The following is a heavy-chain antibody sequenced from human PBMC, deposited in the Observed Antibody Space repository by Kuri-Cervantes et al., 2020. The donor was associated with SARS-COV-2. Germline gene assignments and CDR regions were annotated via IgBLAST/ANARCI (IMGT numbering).Heavy chain of an antibody. CDR1: GFTFSSFS. CDR2: ISGSGDNT. J-gene: IGHJ4*02. Sequence: GSLRLSCAVSGFTFSSFSMNWVRQAPGKGLEWVSGISGSGDNTYYADSVKGRFTISRDNSKKTLYLQMNSLRVEDTALYYCAPRDYWGQGILVTVSS. CDR3: APRDY. V-gene: IGHV3-23*01.